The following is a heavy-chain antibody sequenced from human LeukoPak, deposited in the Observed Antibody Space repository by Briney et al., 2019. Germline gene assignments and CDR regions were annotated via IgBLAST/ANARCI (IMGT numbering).Heavy chain of an antibody. D-gene: IGHD6-25*01. CDR1: GFTFDDYP. V-gene: IGHV3-9*01. Sequence: PGGSLRLSCAASGFTFDDYPMHWVRQAPGKGLEWVSGISWSSGNIGYADSVKGRFTISRDNAKNSLYLQMNSLRGEDAALYYCAKDIEAAAAEPEGSFDWWGEGRLVTVS. J-gene: IGHJ4*02. CDR2: ISWSSGNI. CDR3: AKDIEAAAAEPEGSFDW.